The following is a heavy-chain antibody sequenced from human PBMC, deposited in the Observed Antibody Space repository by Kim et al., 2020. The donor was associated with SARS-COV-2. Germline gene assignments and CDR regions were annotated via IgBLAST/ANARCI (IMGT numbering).Heavy chain of an antibody. V-gene: IGHV3-23*01. Sequence: GGSLRLSCAASGFTFSSYAMSWVRQAPGKGLEWVSAISGSGGSTYYADSGKGRFTISRDNSKNTLYLQMNSLRAEDTAVYYCAKDRMAHPYGSGSYNFDYWGQGTLVTVSS. CDR3: AKDRMAHPYGSGSYNFDY. CDR2: ISGSGGST. J-gene: IGHJ4*02. D-gene: IGHD3-10*01. CDR1: GFTFSSYA.